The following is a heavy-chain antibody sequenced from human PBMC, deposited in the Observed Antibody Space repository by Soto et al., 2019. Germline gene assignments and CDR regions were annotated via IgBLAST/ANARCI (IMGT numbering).Heavy chain of an antibody. Sequence: ASVKVSCKASGYTFTSYAMHWVRQAPGQRLEWMGWINAGNGNTKYSQKFQGRVTITRDTSASTAYMELSSLRSEDTAVYYCARDLSLKHEVYYFDYWGQGTLVTVPS. CDR2: INAGNGNT. J-gene: IGHJ4*02. V-gene: IGHV1-3*01. CDR1: GYTFTSYA. CDR3: ARDLSLKHEVYYFDY.